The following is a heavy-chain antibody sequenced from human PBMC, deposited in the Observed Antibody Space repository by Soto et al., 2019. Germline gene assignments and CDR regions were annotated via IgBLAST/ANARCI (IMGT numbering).Heavy chain of an antibody. J-gene: IGHJ5*02. Sequence: ASVKVSCKASGYTFTGYYMHWVRQAPGQGLEWMGWINPNSGGTNYAQKFQGWVTMTRDTPISTAYMGLSSLRSDDTAVYYCARDEAYKSNDGGWFDPWGQGTMVTVSS. V-gene: IGHV1-2*04. CDR3: ARDEAYKSNDGGWFDP. D-gene: IGHD1-1*01. CDR2: INPNSGGT. CDR1: GYTFTGYY.